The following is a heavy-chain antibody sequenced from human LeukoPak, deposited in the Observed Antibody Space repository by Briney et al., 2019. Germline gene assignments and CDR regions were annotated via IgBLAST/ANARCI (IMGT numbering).Heavy chain of an antibody. CDR3: ARDGDYNYYMDV. Sequence: ASVKVSCKASGYTFTSYYMHWVRQAPGQGLEWMGWINPNSGGTNYAQKFQGRVTMTRDTSISTAYMELSRLRSDDTAVYYCARDGDYNYYMDVWGKGTTVTVSS. CDR1: GYTFTSYY. D-gene: IGHD4/OR15-4a*01. V-gene: IGHV1-2*02. CDR2: INPNSGGT. J-gene: IGHJ6*03.